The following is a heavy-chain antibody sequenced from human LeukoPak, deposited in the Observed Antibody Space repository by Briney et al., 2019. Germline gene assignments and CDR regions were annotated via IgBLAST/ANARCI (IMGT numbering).Heavy chain of an antibody. J-gene: IGHJ3*02. CDR2: IYYSGST. CDR1: GGSINYYY. D-gene: IGHD1-26*01. CDR3: ARSGDKWELLRAFDI. Sequence: PSETLSLTCTVSGGSINYYYWSWIRQPPGKGLEWIGYIYYSGSTYYNPSLKSRVTISVDTSKNQFSLKLSSVTAADTAVYYCARSGDKWELLRAFDIWGQGTMVTVSS. V-gene: IGHV4-59*01.